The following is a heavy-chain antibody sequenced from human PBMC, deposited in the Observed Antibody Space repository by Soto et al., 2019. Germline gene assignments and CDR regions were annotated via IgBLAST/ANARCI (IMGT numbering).Heavy chain of an antibody. Sequence: QVQLQESGPGLVKPSETLSLTCTVSGGSISSYYWSWIRQPPGKGLEWIGYSYYSGSTNYNPSLKSRVTISVDTSKNQFSLKLNPMTAADTDVYYCARHNYGSGSTYFDYWGQGTLVTVSS. J-gene: IGHJ4*02. CDR3: ARHNYGSGSTYFDY. V-gene: IGHV4-59*08. CDR1: GGSISSYY. D-gene: IGHD3-10*01. CDR2: SYYSGST.